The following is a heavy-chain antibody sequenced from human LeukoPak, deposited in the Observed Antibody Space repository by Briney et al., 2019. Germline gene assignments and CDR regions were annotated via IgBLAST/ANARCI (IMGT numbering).Heavy chain of an antibody. CDR1: GYTFTNSY. J-gene: IGHJ4*02. Sequence: ASVKVSCKASGYTFTNSYLHWVRQAPGQGLEWMGWINTNTGNPTYAQGFTGRFVFSLDTSVSTAYLQISNLKAADTAVYYCAFISSGWSILYWGQGTLVTVSS. CDR3: AFISSGWSILY. V-gene: IGHV7-4-1*02. D-gene: IGHD6-19*01. CDR2: INTNTGNP.